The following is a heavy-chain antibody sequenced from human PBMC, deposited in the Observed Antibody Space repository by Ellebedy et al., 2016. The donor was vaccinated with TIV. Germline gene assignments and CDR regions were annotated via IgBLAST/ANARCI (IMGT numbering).Heavy chain of an antibody. V-gene: IGHV3-21*01. D-gene: IGHD5-18*01. Sequence: GESLKISXAASGFTFSSYSMNWVRQAPGKGLEWVSSISSSSSYIYYADSVKGRFTISRDNAKNSLYLQMNSLRAEDTAVYYCASPPDSYGKRWGQGTLVTVSS. CDR1: GFTFSSYS. J-gene: IGHJ4*02. CDR2: ISSSSSYI. CDR3: ASPPDSYGKR.